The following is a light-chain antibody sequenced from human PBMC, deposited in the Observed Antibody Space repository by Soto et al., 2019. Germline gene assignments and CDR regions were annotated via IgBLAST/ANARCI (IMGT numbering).Light chain of an antibody. V-gene: IGLV2-14*01. Sequence: ALTQPASVSGSPGQSITISCTGTSNDVGGYNYVSWYQQHPGKAPKLMIYDVSNRPSGVSNRFSGSKSGNTASLTISGLQAEDEADYYCSSYTSSSTPPYVFGTGTKVTVL. CDR2: DVS. CDR3: SSYTSSSTPPYV. CDR1: SNDVGGYNY. J-gene: IGLJ1*01.